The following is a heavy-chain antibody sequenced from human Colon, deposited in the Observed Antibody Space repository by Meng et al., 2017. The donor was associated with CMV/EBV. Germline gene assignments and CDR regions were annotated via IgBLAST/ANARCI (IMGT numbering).Heavy chain of an antibody. J-gene: IGHJ6*02. CDR3: ARDLYCNSRNCPYGMDV. CDR1: GFTFSSYE. Sequence: GGSLRLSCAASGFTFSSYEMAWVRQAPGKGLEWVSYISSGGDSKYYADSVKGRFTISRDNAKNSLFLRMNGLRAEDTAVYYCARDLYCNSRNCPYGMDVWGQGTTVTVSS. V-gene: IGHV3-48*03. CDR2: ISSGGDSK. D-gene: IGHD2/OR15-2a*01.